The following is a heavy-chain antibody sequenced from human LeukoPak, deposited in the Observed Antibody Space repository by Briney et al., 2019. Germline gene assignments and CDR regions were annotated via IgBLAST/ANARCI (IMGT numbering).Heavy chain of an antibody. CDR3: TTDRLAVVVIGY. V-gene: IGHV3-15*01. J-gene: IGHJ4*02. CDR1: GFTFSNAW. CDR2: IKSKTDGGTT. D-gene: IGHD3-22*01. Sequence: GGSLRLSCAASGFTFSNAWMSWVRQAPGKGLEWVGRIKSKTDGGTTDYAAPVKGRFTISRDDSRNTLYLQMNSLKTEDTAVYYCTTDRLAVVVIGYWGQGTLVTVSS.